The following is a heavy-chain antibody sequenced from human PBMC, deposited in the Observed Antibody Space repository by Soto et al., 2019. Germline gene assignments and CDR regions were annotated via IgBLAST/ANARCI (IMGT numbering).Heavy chain of an antibody. D-gene: IGHD1-26*01. J-gene: IGHJ4*02. CDR3: ARRGSGSYYDY. Sequence: EVQLLESGGGLVQPGGSLRLSCAASGFPFSSYAMRWVRQAPGKGLEWVSAISGSGDSTYSADSVKGRFAISRDNSKHSLYLQMNSLRAEDTAVYYCARRGSGSYYDYWGQGTLVTVSS. V-gene: IGHV3-23*01. CDR2: ISGSGDST. CDR1: GFPFSSYA.